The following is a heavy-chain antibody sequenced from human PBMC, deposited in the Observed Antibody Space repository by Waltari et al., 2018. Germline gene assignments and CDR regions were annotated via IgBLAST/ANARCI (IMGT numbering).Heavy chain of an antibody. CDR1: GYIFTNYY. D-gene: IGHD1-26*01. CDR2: INPSGGRT. Sequence: QVQLVQSGAEVKKPGASVNVSCKASGYIFTNYYVHWVRQAPGQGLEWMGIINPSGGRTRNAQKFQGRVTITTDESTSTAYMELSSLRSEDTAVYYCARGEGLTWFDPWGQGTLVTVSS. V-gene: IGHV1-46*01. CDR3: ARGEGLTWFDP. J-gene: IGHJ5*02.